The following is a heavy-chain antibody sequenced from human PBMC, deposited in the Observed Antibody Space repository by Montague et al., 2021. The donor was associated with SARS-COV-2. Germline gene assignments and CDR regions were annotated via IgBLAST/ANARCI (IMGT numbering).Heavy chain of an antibody. CDR1: GGSISSSGYY. D-gene: IGHD2-21*02. CDR3: ARVQIVGVTAMRYFDL. V-gene: IGHV4-39*07. CDR2: IYYSGST. J-gene: IGHJ2*01. Sequence: SETLSLTCTVSGGSISSSGYYWSWIRQPPGKGLEWIGSIYYSGSTYYNPSLKSRVTISVDTSKNQFSLKLSSVTAADTAVYYCARVQIVGVTAMRYFDLWGRGTLVTVSS.